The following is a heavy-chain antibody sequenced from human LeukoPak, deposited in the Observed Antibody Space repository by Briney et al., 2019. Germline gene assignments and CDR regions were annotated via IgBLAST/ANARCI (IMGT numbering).Heavy chain of an antibody. CDR1: GFTFSSDS. Sequence: PGGSLRLSCAASGFTFSSDSMNWVRQAPGKGLEWVSSISSSSSYIYNADSVKGRFTISRDNAKTSLYLQISGLRAEDTAVYYCARDRRLTAFDCWGQGTLVTVSS. D-gene: IGHD5-18*01. J-gene: IGHJ4*02. CDR3: ARDRRLTAFDC. V-gene: IGHV3-21*01. CDR2: ISSSSSYI.